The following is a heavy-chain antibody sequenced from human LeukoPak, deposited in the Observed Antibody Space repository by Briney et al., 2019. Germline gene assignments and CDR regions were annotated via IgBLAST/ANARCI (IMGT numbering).Heavy chain of an antibody. CDR2: INHSGST. V-gene: IGHV4-34*01. Sequence: TSETLSLTCAVYGGSFSGYYWSWIRQPPGKGLEWIGEINHSGSTNYNPSLKSRVTISVDTSKNQFSLKLSSVTAADTAVYYCASRQKYSSSWYYFDYWGQGTLVTVSS. D-gene: IGHD6-13*01. J-gene: IGHJ4*02. CDR3: ASRQKYSSSWYYFDY. CDR1: GGSFSGYY.